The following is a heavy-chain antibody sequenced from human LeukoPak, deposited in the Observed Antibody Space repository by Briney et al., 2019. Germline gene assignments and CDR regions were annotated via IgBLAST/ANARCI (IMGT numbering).Heavy chain of an antibody. D-gene: IGHD1-1*01. CDR1: GFTFSSYD. V-gene: IGHV3-48*03. J-gene: IGHJ3*02. CDR3: ARDTQFNSLDI. Sequence: HAGGSLRLSCAASGFTFSSYDMNGVRQAPGKGLEWVSFSRSSGGTVYYTDSVKGRFTISRDNAKNSLHLQMNSLRAEDTAVYYCARDTQFNSLDIWGQGTMVTVSS. CDR2: SRSSGGTV.